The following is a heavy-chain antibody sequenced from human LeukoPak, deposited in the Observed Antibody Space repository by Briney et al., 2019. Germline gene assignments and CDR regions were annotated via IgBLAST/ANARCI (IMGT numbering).Heavy chain of an antibody. CDR2: IYTSGST. V-gene: IGHV4-61*02. Sequence: SETLSLTCTVSGGSISSGSYYWSWIRQPAGKGLEWIGRIYTSGSTNYNPSLKSRVTISVDTSKNQFSLKLSSVTAADTAVYYCASASKGAYCGGDCYSAAAFDIWGQGTMVTVSS. D-gene: IGHD2-21*02. CDR1: GGSISSGSYY. CDR3: ASASKGAYCGGDCYSAAAFDI. J-gene: IGHJ3*02.